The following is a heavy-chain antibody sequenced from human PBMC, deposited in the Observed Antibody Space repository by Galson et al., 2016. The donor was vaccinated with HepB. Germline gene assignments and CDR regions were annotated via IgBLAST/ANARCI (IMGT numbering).Heavy chain of an antibody. CDR3: ARDPGAYSYGLDTFDI. CDR1: GDSVSTDSAA. D-gene: IGHD5-18*01. V-gene: IGHV6-1*01. CDR2: TYYRSKWYK. J-gene: IGHJ3*02. Sequence: CAISGDSVSTDSAAWNWIRQSLSRGLEWLGRTYYRSKWYKDYAVSVRSRITIDPDTSKNEFSLHLNSVTSEDTAVYFCARDPGAYSYGLDTFDIWGQGTMVTVSS.